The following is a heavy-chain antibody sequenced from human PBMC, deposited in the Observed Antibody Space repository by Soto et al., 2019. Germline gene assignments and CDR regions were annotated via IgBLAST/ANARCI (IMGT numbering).Heavy chain of an antibody. CDR2: IDSGGDKK. J-gene: IGHJ4*02. CDR3: ARDRGAVTGDYFDY. D-gene: IGHD6-19*01. Sequence: QVQLTESGGGLVKPGGSLRLSCAASGFTFSGLYMSWIRQAPGKGLEWVSCIDSGGDKKIYAESVRGRFTISRDNAKNSLYLQINSLRAEDTAVYYCARDRGAVTGDYFDYWGQGTLVTVSS. V-gene: IGHV3-11*01. CDR1: GFTFSGLY.